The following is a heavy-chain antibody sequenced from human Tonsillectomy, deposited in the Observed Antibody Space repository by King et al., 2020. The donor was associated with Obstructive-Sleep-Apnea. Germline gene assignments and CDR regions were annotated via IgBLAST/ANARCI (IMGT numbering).Heavy chain of an antibody. D-gene: IGHD3-22*01. CDR2: ISYDGSKK. V-gene: IGHV3-30-3*01. J-gene: IGHJ4*02. Sequence: VQLVESGGGVVQPGKSLRLSCAASGFTFSRYVMHWFRQAPGKGLGWVALISYDGSKKYADSVKGRFTISRDNSKNTLYLQMNSLRAEDTAVYYCAGYYYDSSDYYYNDYWGQGTLVTVSS. CDR3: AGYYYDSSDYYYNDY. CDR1: GFTFSRYV.